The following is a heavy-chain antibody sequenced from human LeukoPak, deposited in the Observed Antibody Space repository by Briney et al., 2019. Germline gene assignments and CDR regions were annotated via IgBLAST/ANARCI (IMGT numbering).Heavy chain of an antibody. Sequence: GGSLRLSCAASGFTVSSNYMSWVRQAPGKGLEWVSVIYSGGSTYYADSVKGRFTISRDNSKNTLYLQMNSLRAGDTAVYYCARENLLYGSVSLDYWGQGTLVTVSS. D-gene: IGHD3-10*01. CDR2: IYSGGST. V-gene: IGHV3-53*01. CDR3: ARENLLYGSVSLDY. CDR1: GFTVSSNY. J-gene: IGHJ4*02.